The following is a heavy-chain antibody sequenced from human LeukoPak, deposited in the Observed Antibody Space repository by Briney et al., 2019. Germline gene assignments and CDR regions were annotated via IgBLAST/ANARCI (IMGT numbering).Heavy chain of an antibody. V-gene: IGHV3-21*01. D-gene: IGHD2-2*01. Sequence: PGGSLRLSCAASGFTFSNYAMRWVRQAPGKGLEWVSSISSSSSYIYYADSVKGRFTISRDNAKNSLYLQMNSLRAEDTAVYYCASGLGGTSHWGQGTLVTVSS. J-gene: IGHJ4*02. CDR3: ASGLGGTSH. CDR1: GFTFSNYA. CDR2: ISSSSSYI.